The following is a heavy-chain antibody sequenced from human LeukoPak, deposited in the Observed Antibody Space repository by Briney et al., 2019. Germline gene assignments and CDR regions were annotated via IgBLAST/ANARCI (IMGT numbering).Heavy chain of an antibody. CDR3: ARFGYSTSLDFYLDV. V-gene: IGHV5-51*01. D-gene: IGHD6-13*01. CDR1: GFTFTNYW. CDR2: VHAGDSDA. J-gene: IGHJ2*01. Sequence: GESLKISCQASGFTFTNYWIAWVRQMPGKGLEWMGIVHAGDSDARYSASFQDQVTMSADKSISTAYLQWNSLRASDSAMYFCARFGYSTSLDFYLDVWGRGTLVAVSS.